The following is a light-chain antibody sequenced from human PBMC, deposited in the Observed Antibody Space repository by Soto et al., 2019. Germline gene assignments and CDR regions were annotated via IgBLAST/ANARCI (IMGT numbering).Light chain of an antibody. CDR2: WAS. CDR3: QQYYSTPYT. V-gene: IGKV4-1*01. CDR1: QSVLYSSNNKNY. Sequence: DIVMTQSPDSLAVSLGERATINCKSSQSVLYSSNNKNYLAWYQQKPGQPPKLLIYWASTRVSGVPDRLSGSGSGTDFTLTISSLQAEDVAVYYCQQYYSTPYTFGQGTKLEIK. J-gene: IGKJ2*01.